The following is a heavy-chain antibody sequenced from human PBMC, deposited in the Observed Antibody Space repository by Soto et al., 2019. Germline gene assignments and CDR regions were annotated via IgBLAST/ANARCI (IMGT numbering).Heavy chain of an antibody. J-gene: IGHJ4*02. CDR1: GYIFIKYG. CDR2: ISPYNSNT. CDR3: ARTGGDCTQGVCYDY. V-gene: IGHV1-18*01. D-gene: IGHD2-8*01. Sequence: ASVKVSCKASGYIFIKYGISWMRQAPGQGLEWMGWISPYNSNTHYAQNLLGRVTVTRDTSTSTAYMELTSLRSDDTAVYYRARTGGDCTQGVCYDYWGQGTLVTVSS.